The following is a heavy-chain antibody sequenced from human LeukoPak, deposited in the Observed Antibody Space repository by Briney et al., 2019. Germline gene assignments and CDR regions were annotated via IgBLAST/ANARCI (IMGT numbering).Heavy chain of an antibody. Sequence: PGGSLRLSCAASGFTFSSYGIHWVRQAPGKGLEWVAFISYDGSNKYHADSVKGRFTISRDNSKNTLYLQMNRLRDEDTAVYFCAKADRNSFDYWGQGTLVTVSS. CDR1: GFTFSSYG. J-gene: IGHJ4*02. CDR3: AKADRNSFDY. CDR2: ISYDGSNK. D-gene: IGHD4-23*01. V-gene: IGHV3-30*02.